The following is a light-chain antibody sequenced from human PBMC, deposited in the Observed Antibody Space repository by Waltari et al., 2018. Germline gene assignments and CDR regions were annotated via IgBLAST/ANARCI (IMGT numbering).Light chain of an antibody. Sequence: SVALAQTASVTGAGDNLRTTNVPWYQQKPGQAPVLVRYRDTNRPSGIPERISGSNSGNTATLTIGRAQAGDEADYFCQVWDSSAVVFGGGTKLTVL. V-gene: IGLV3-9*01. J-gene: IGLJ2*01. CDR3: QVWDSSAVV. CDR2: RDT. CDR1: NLRTTN.